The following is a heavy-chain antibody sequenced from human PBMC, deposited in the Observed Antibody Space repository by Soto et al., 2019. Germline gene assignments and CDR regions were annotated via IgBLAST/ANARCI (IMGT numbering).Heavy chain of an antibody. CDR2: ISYRGST. V-gene: IGHV4-59*01. CDR1: AGSITTSY. Sequence: SETLSLTCTVSAGSITTSYWSWIRQPLGKALEWIGYISYRGSTNYNPSLKSRLTISIDTSKSQISLKLTSMTTADTAVYYCASSGIVGREVNTWFYPWGQGTLVTVSS. J-gene: IGHJ5*02. CDR3: ASSGIVGREVNTWFYP. D-gene: IGHD3-22*01.